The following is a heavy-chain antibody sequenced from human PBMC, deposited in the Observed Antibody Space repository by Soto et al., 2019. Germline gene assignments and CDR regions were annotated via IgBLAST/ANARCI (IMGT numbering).Heavy chain of an antibody. J-gene: IGHJ3*02. CDR1: GASITQYY. V-gene: IGHV4-59*01. CDR3: ARQIGLGKWASDI. D-gene: IGHD3-16*01. Sequence: PSETLSLTCTVSGASITQYYWNWIRQSPGKGLECIVSVSSTGSTVYNPSLTSRVTFSLDTSKNQFSLTLNSVTAADTAVYHCARQIGLGKWASDIWGQGTMVT. CDR2: VSSTGST.